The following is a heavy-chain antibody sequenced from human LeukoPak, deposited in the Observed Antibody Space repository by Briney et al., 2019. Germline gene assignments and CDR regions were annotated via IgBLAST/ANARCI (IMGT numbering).Heavy chain of an antibody. D-gene: IGHD2-2*01. CDR1: GFTFSSHA. V-gene: IGHV3-23*01. CDR3: AKDPYGTRYFDY. J-gene: IGHJ4*02. Sequence: GGSLRLSCAASGFTFSSHALSWVRQAPGKGLEWVSSLSGSGYNTYYADSVKGRFTISRDNSKNTVYLQMNSLRAEDTAVYYCAKDPYGTRYFDYWGLGNLVTVSS. CDR2: LSGSGYNT.